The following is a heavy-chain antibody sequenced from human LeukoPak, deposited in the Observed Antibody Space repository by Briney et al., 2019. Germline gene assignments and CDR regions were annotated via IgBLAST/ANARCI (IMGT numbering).Heavy chain of an antibody. CDR3: ARSRESNEYSYGYNDAFDI. D-gene: IGHD5-18*01. J-gene: IGHJ3*02. V-gene: IGHV4-34*01. CDR2: INHSGST. CDR1: GGSFSGYY. Sequence: PSETLSLTCAVYGGSFSGYYWSWIRQPPGKGLEWIGEINHSGSTNYNPSLKSRVTISVDTSKNQFSLKLSSVTAADTAVYYCARSRESNEYSYGYNDAFDIWGQGTMVTVSS.